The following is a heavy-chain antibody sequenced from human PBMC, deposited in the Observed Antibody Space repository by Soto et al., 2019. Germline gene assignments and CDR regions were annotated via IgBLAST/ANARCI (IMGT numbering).Heavy chain of an antibody. D-gene: IGHD2-15*01. CDR1: GYNFNSYT. Sequence: ASVKVSCKASGYNFNSYTISWVRQAPGQGLERMGGFDPEDGETIYAQKFQGRVTMTEDTSTDTAYMELSSLRSEDTSVYFCATDIVRENYYYYYGMDVWGQGTTVTVSS. V-gene: IGHV1-24*01. CDR2: FDPEDGET. CDR3: ATDIVRENYYYYYGMDV. J-gene: IGHJ6*02.